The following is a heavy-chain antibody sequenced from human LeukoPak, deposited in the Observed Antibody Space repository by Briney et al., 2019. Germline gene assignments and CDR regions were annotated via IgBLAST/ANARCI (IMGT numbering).Heavy chain of an antibody. Sequence: SVKVSCKASGYTFTDYYMHWVRQAPGQGLEWMGWINPNSGGTNYAQKFQGRVTMTRDTSISTAYMELSRLRSDDTAVYYCARVGSIAAVLYYFDYWGQGTLVTVSS. D-gene: IGHD6-13*01. J-gene: IGHJ4*02. CDR2: INPNSGGT. CDR1: GYTFTDYY. CDR3: ARVGSIAAVLYYFDY. V-gene: IGHV1-2*02.